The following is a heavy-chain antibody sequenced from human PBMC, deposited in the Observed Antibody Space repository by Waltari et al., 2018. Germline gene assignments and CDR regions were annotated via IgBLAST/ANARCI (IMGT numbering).Heavy chain of an antibody. D-gene: IGHD5-12*01. Sequence: EVHLVASGGGLVQPGESLRLSCAASGFTFSTYNMNWVRQAPGKGLEWVSHISSTTTTYYADYVKGRFTISRDNAKNSLYLQMNSLRAEDTALYYCARGRNGYIQDVFDIWGQGTMVSVSS. J-gene: IGHJ3*02. CDR1: GFTFSTYN. CDR2: ISSTTTT. CDR3: ARGRNGYIQDVFDI. V-gene: IGHV3-48*01.